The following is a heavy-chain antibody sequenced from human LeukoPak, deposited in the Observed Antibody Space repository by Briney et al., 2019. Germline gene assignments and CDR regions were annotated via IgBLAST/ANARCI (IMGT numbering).Heavy chain of an antibody. CDR1: GFTFSSYS. CDR3: ARRGYDYGGWFDP. D-gene: IGHD5-12*01. Sequence: GGSLRLSCAASGFTFSSYSMNWVRQAPGKGLEWVSSISISSSYIYYADSVKGRFTISRDNAKNSLYLQMNSLRAEDTAVYYCARRGYDYGGWFDPWGQGTLVTVSS. CDR2: ISISSSYI. J-gene: IGHJ5*02. V-gene: IGHV3-21*01.